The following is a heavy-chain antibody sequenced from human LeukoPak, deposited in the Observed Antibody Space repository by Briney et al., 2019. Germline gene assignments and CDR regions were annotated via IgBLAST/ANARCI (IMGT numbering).Heavy chain of an antibody. CDR1: GFTFSSYA. J-gene: IGHJ4*02. Sequence: GGSLRLSCAASGFTFSSYAMSWVRQAPGKGLEWVSAICGSGGSTYYADSVKGRFTISRDNAKNSLYLQMNSLRAEDTAVYYCARNSEDIVVVVAATPVDYWGQGTLVTVSS. CDR3: ARNSEDIVVVVAATPVDY. V-gene: IGHV3-23*01. D-gene: IGHD2-15*01. CDR2: ICGSGGST.